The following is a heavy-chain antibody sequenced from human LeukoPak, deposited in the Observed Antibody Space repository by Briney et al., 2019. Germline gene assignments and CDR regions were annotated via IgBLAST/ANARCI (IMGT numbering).Heavy chain of an antibody. Sequence: GGSLRLSCAASGFTFSRNGMHWVRQAPGKGLEWVAVIWYDGSNEYYADSVKGRFTVSRDNSKNTMYLQMNSLRAEDTAVYYCAKDRDYIMRNVDYWGQGTLVTVSS. J-gene: IGHJ4*02. CDR1: GFTFSRNG. CDR2: IWYDGSNE. D-gene: IGHD4/OR15-4a*01. CDR3: AKDRDYIMRNVDY. V-gene: IGHV3-33*06.